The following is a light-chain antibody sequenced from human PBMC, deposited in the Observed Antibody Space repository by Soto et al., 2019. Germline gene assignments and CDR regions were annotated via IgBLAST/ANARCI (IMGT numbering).Light chain of an antibody. CDR2: DAS. CDR3: QQRSNWPPAT. V-gene: IGKV3-11*01. Sequence: DIVMTQSPDSLAVSLGERATINCKSSQSVSSYLAWYQQKPGQAPRLLIYDASNRATGIPARFSGSGSGTDFTLTISSLEPEDFAVYYCQQRSNWPPATFGQGTKLEIK. CDR1: QSVSSY. J-gene: IGKJ2*01.